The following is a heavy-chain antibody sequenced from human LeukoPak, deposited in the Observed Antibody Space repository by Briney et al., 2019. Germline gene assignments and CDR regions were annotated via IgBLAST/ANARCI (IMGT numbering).Heavy chain of an antibody. CDR2: IYHSGST. J-gene: IGHJ5*02. V-gene: IGHV4-4*02. CDR1: GGSISSSNW. CDR3: AKYLAAANWFDP. Sequence: SETLSLTCAVSGGSISSSNWWSWVRQPPGKGLEWIVEIYHSGSTNYNPSLKSRVTISVDKSKNQFSLKLSSVTAADTAVYYCAKYLAAANWFDPWGQGTLVTVSS. D-gene: IGHD6-13*01.